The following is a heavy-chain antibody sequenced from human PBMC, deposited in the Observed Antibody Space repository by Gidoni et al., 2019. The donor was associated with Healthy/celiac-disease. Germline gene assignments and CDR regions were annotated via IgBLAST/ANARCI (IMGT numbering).Heavy chain of an antibody. Sequence: QVLLQESRPRLVNPSQTLSLTCPFSGFSISSCAYYWSWIRPHPGKGLEWIGYIYYSGSTYSNPSLKSRVTISVDTSKNQFSRKLSYVTAAETAVYYCARNGPTHTADYWGQGTMVTVSS. CDR3: ARNGPTHTADY. CDR1: GFSISSCAYY. D-gene: IGHD2-8*01. J-gene: IGHJ4*02. V-gene: IGHV4-31*03. CDR2: IYYSGST.